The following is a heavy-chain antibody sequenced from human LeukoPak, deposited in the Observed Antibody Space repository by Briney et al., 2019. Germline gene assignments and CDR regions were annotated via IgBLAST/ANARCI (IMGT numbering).Heavy chain of an antibody. CDR1: GFTLSSYS. CDR2: ISSSSSYI. D-gene: IGHD6-19*01. Sequence: KAGGSLRLSCVVSGFTLSSYSMNWVRQAPGKGLEWVPSISSSSSYIYYADSVKGRFTISRDNAKNSLYLQMNSLRAEDTAVYYCARDVSVGQWLVRRAFDIWGQGTMVTVSS. V-gene: IGHV3-21*01. CDR3: ARDVSVGQWLVRRAFDI. J-gene: IGHJ3*02.